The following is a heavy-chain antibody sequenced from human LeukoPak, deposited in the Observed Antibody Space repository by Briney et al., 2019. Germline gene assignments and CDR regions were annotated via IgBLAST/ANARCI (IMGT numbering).Heavy chain of an antibody. CDR1: GYTFTSYG. D-gene: IGHD6-19*01. CDR3: ARDYGIAVAGFFSVGGFRMDV. J-gene: IGHJ6*02. V-gene: IGHV1-18*01. Sequence: SVKVSCKASGYTFTSYGISWVRQAPGQGLEWMGWISAYNGNTNFAQKLQGRVTMTTDTSTSTAYMELRSLRSDDTAVYYCARDYGIAVAGFFSVGGFRMDVWGQGTTVTVSS. CDR2: ISAYNGNT.